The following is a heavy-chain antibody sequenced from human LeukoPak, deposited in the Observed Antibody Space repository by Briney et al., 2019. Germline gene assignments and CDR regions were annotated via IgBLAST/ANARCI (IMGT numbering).Heavy chain of an antibody. CDR2: ISGYNAKT. J-gene: IGHJ4*02. D-gene: IGHD3-22*01. CDR1: GYTFTSYY. Sequence: ASMKVSCKTSGYTFTSYYVSWVRQAPGQGLEWMGWISGYNAKTKYVQKFQGRVTMTIDTSTTTAYMELRSLTSDDTAVYYCARVRDYYASSDYSDYWGQETLVTVSS. CDR3: ARVRDYYASSDYSDY. V-gene: IGHV1-18*04.